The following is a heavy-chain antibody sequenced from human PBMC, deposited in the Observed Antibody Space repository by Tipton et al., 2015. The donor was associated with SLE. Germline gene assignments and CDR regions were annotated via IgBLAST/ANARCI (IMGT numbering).Heavy chain of an antibody. Sequence: TLSLTCAVYGGSFSGYYWSWIRQPPGKGLEWIGSIYYSGSTYYNPSLKSRVTISVDTSKNQFSLKLSSVTAADTAVYYCARPYCSSTSCYIGGWGQGTLVTVSS. D-gene: IGHD2-2*02. CDR3: ARPYCSSTSCYIGG. J-gene: IGHJ4*02. CDR1: GGSFSGYY. V-gene: IGHV4-34*01. CDR2: IYYSGST.